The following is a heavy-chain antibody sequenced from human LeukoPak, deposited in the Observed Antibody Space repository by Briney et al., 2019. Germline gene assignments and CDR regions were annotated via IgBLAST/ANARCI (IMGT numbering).Heavy chain of an antibody. Sequence: SETLSLTCTVSGGSISSYYWSWIRQPPGKGLEWIGYIYYSGGTNYNPSLKSRVTISVDTSKNRFSLKLSSVTAADTAVYYCARSNMNWFDPWGQGTLVTVSS. V-gene: IGHV4-59*08. CDR2: IYYSGGT. D-gene: IGHD2-8*01. CDR3: ARSNMNWFDP. J-gene: IGHJ5*02. CDR1: GGSISSYY.